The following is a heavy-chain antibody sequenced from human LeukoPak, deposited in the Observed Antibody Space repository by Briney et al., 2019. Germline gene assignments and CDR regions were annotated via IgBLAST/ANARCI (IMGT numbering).Heavy chain of an antibody. V-gene: IGHV4-30-2*01. CDR2: IYHSGST. J-gene: IGHJ3*02. CDR1: GGSISSGGYY. CDR3: ARDRPSVWGSYRSYAFGI. D-gene: IGHD3-16*02. Sequence: SETLSLTCTVSGGSISSGGYYWSWIRQPPGKGLEWIGYIYHSGSTYYNPSLKGRVTISVDRSKNQFSLKLSSVTAADTAVYYCARDRPSVWGSYRSYAFGIWGHGTMVTVSS.